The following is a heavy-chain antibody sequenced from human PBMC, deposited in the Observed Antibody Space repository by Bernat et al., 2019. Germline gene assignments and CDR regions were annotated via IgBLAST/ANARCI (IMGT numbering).Heavy chain of an antibody. Sequence: QLQLQESGPGLVKPSETLSLTCTVSGGSISSSSYYWGWIRQPPGKGLEWIGSTYYSGTTYYNPSLQGRVTISVATSKCQFTLKLGTVTAADTAVYYCARRDCSGGSCHLYFDYWGQGTLVTVSS. CDR2: TYYSGTT. V-gene: IGHV4-39*01. CDR3: ARRDCSGGSCHLYFDY. CDR1: GGSISSSSYY. J-gene: IGHJ4*02. D-gene: IGHD2-15*01.